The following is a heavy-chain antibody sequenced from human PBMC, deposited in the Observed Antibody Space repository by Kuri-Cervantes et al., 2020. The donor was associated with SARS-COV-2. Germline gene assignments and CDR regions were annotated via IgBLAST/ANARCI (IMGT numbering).Heavy chain of an antibody. J-gene: IGHJ4*02. V-gene: IGHV4-34*01. Sequence: SETLSLTCAVYGGSFSDYYWTWIRQPPGKGLEWIGEINHSGSTNYNPSLKSRVTISVDTSKNQFSLKLSSVTAADTAVYYCARLGFNWNYGPNFDYWGQGTLVTVSS. D-gene: IGHD1-7*01. CDR1: GGSFSDYY. CDR3: ARLGFNWNYGPNFDY. CDR2: INHSGST.